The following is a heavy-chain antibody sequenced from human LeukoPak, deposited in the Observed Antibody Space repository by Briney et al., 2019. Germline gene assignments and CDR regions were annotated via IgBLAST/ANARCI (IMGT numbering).Heavy chain of an antibody. CDR2: IKSNSAGGTT. D-gene: IGHD6-13*01. CDR3: TTGAAGN. V-gene: IGHV3-15*01. CDR1: GFTFRNAW. Sequence: GGSLGLSCAASGFTFRNAWMSWVRQAPGKGLEWVGRIKSNSAGGTTDYAAPVKGRFTISRDDSKNTLSLQMNSLKTEDTAVYYCTTGAAGNWGQGTLVTVSS. J-gene: IGHJ4*02.